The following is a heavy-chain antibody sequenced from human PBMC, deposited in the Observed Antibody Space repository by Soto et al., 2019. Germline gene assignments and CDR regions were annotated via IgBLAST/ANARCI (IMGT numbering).Heavy chain of an antibody. CDR1: GLTFSRAD. CDR2: ISGSGGDI. Sequence: GGSLRLSCAASGLTFSRADLSWVRQAPGKGLEWVSAISGSGGDIHYADSVKGRFTVSRDNPKNTLFLQMSSLRVEDTAIYYCATHSWDHWGQGTLVTVSS. V-gene: IGHV3-23*01. J-gene: IGHJ4*02. CDR3: ATHSWDH.